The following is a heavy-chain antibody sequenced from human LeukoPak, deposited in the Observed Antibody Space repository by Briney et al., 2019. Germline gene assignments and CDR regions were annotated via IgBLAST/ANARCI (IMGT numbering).Heavy chain of an antibody. CDR1: GYTFTSYD. D-gene: IGHD6-13*01. V-gene: IGHV1-8*01. J-gene: IGHJ4*02. CDR3: ARGTIAAPGTPFFDY. CDR2: MNPNSGKT. Sequence: ASVKVSCKASGYTFTSYDINWVRQATGQGLEWMGWMNPNSGKTGYAQKFQGRVTITRNTSISTAYMELSSLRSEDTAVYYCARGTIAAPGTPFFDYWGQGTLVTVSS.